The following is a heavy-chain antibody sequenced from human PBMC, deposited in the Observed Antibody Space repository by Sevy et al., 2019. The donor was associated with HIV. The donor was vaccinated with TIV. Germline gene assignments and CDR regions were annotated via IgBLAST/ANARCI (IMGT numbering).Heavy chain of an antibody. V-gene: IGHV3-7*01. CDR2: IKKDGSEK. CDR1: GFTFSSYW. D-gene: IGHD6-13*01. Sequence: GGSLRLSCGASGFTFSSYWMNWVRQAPGKGLEWVTNIKKDGSEKYYVDSVKGRFTISRYNVKNSVFLQMNSLRVEDTTVYDCVGEDGNEYSSRWYADYHYGMDVWGQGTTVTVSS. CDR3: VGEDGNEYSSRWYADYHYGMDV. J-gene: IGHJ6*02.